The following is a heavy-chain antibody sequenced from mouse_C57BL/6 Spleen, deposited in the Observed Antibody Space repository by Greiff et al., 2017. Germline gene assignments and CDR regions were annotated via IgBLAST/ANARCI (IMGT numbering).Heavy chain of an antibody. J-gene: IGHJ3*01. D-gene: IGHD2-4*01. CDR2: IYPGDGDT. V-gene: IGHV1-80*01. Sequence: QVQLQQSGAELVKPGASVKISCKASGYAFSSYWMNWVKQRPGKGLEWIGQIYPGDGDTNYNGKFKGKATLTADKSSSTAYMQLSSLTSEDSAVYCCARHEEDRLRPAWFAYWGQGTLVTVSA. CDR1: GYAFSSYW. CDR3: ARHEEDRLRPAWFAY.